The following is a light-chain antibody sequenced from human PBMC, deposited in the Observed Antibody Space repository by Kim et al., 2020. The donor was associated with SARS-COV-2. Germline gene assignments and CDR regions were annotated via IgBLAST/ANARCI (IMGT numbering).Light chain of an antibody. CDR3: QQSYSIPWT. Sequence: DIQMTQSPSSLSASVGDTVTITCRASQGISSALAWYRQRPGIAPKLLLYGASRLQSGVPSRFSGSGFGTDYTLTISSLQPEDVGTYYWQQSYSIPWTFGQGTKVDIK. CDR2: GAS. V-gene: IGKV1-NL1*01. J-gene: IGKJ1*01. CDR1: QGISSA.